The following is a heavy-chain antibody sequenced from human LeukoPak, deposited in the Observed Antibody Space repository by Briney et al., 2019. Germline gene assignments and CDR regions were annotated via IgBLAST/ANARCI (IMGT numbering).Heavy chain of an antibody. CDR2: IYNSGNT. D-gene: IGHD2-21*02. J-gene: IGHJ4*02. CDR3: VRKADCGDDCNFFDY. Sequence: PSETLSLTCSVSGGSISSYYWSWIRQPPGKGLEWIGYIYNSGNTNYNPSLRSRVTISVDTSKSQFSLKVRSVTAADTAVYYCVRKADCGDDCNFFDYWGQGTLVTVSS. CDR1: GGSISSYY. V-gene: IGHV4-59*01.